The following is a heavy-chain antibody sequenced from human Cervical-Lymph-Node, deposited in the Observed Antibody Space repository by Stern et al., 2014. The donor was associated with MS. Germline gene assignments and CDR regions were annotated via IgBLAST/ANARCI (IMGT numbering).Heavy chain of an antibody. J-gene: IGHJ5*02. CDR3: ARVTSPYYDLLTGWFDP. CDR1: GGSFTDSY. CDR2: INHRGST. Sequence: QVQLQQWGAGLLKPSETLSLTCAVYGGSFTDSYWSWIRQSPGKGLEWIGEINHRGSTNYSPTLKSRATISVDTSKNQFSLKLTSVTAADTAVYYCARVTSPYYDLLTGWFDPWGQGTLVTVSS. D-gene: IGHD3-9*01. V-gene: IGHV4-34*01.